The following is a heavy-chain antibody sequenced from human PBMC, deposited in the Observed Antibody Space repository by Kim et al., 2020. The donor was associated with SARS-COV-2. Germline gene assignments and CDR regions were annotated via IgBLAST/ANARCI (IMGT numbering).Heavy chain of an antibody. CDR3: ARVSGVWSYYYYFIMDV. CDR2: INDSGST. J-gene: IGHJ6*02. V-gene: IGHV4-34*01. CDR1: GESFSGHL. Sequence: SETLSLTCAVYGESFSGHLWTWIRQAPGKGLEWIGEINDSGSTNYKPSLKSRVTISVDTSNNQFSLKLSSVTAADTAVYYCARVSGVWSYYYYFIMDVWGQGTTVTFSS. D-gene: IGHD3-10*01.